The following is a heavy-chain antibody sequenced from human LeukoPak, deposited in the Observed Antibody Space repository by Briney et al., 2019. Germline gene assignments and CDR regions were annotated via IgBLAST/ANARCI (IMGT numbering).Heavy chain of an antibody. Sequence: APLSSRFPASGSSITTVYYWGWVRHPPGKGMEWLASINPNGNTYHNSSLRRRLTMSRGTYKNQFFLTLGAVTAADTAVCYCVRVRQGSQFDYWGRGTLVTVSS. CDR2: INPNGNT. CDR1: GSSITTVYY. V-gene: IGHV4-38-2*02. D-gene: IGHD6-13*01. J-gene: IGHJ4*02. CDR3: VRVRQGSQFDY.